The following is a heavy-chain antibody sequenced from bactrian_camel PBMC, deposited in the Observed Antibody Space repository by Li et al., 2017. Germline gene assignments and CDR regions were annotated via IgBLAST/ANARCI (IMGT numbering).Heavy chain of an antibody. CDR3: AADLCAGWELSAGWRATDRFAY. D-gene: IGHD5*01. CDR1: GFTGGRHC. V-gene: IGHV3S1*01. J-gene: IGHJ4*01. Sequence: HVQLVESGGGSVLAEGSLRLSCAASGFTGGRHCMAWFRQLPGKEREAVAAVSPGGQRTYYTDSVKGRFTISRDNSKLIDNSEVTMWLSMNSLKPEDSAMYYCAADLCAGWELSAGWRATDRFAYWGQGTQVTVS. CDR2: VSPGGQRT.